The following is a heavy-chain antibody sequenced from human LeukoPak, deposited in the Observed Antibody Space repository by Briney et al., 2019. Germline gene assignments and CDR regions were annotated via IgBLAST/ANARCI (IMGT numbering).Heavy chain of an antibody. CDR3: ARRRSGYSYGL. V-gene: IGHV4-59*12. J-gene: IGHJ4*02. CDR1: GGSISSYY. Sequence: SETLSLTCTVSGGSISSYYWSWIRQPPGKGLEWIGYIYFSESTNYNPSLKSRVTISVDTSKNQFSLKLSSVTAADTAVYYCARRRSGYSYGLWGQGTLVTVSS. D-gene: IGHD5-18*01. CDR2: IYFSEST.